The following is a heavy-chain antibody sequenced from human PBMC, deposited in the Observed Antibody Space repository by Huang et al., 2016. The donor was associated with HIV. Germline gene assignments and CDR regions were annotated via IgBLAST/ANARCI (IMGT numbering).Heavy chain of an antibody. D-gene: IGHD3-3*01. V-gene: IGHV1-3*01. Sequence: QVQLVQSGAEVKKPGTSVKVSCKTSGYTFSSHALHWLRQAPGKRPEWMGWINGGNGDKKYSQKCQGRVTITSDTSANIGYMELNSLLSEDTAVYYCARDPLDIRRHFDFWGQGSLVTVSS. CDR3: ARDPLDIRRHFDF. CDR2: INGGNGDK. CDR1: GYTFSSHA. J-gene: IGHJ4*02.